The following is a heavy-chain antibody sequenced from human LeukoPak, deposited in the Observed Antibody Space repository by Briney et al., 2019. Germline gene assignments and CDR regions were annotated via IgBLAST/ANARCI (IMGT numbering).Heavy chain of an antibody. Sequence: GASVKVSCKASGYTLTGYYIHWVRQAPGQGLEWMGWINPNSGGTNYAQKFQGRVTMTRDTSISTAYMELSRLRSDDTAVYYCARVGSIVVVTADRGYFDYWGQGTLVTVSS. J-gene: IGHJ4*02. CDR1: GYTLTGYY. V-gene: IGHV1-2*02. CDR2: INPNSGGT. CDR3: ARVGSIVVVTADRGYFDY. D-gene: IGHD2-21*02.